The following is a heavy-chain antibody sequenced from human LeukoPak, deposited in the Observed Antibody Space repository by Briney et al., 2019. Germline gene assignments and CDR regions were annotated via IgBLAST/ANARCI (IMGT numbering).Heavy chain of an antibody. Sequence: GGSLTLSCAASGFTFSNYWINWVRQAPGKGLEWVANMNEYGSEKYYVDSVRGRFTIPRDNAENSLFLHMNSLRVEDTAVYRCARVLYGSRVNVIDSWGPGTLVTVSS. CDR3: ARVLYGSRVNVIDS. D-gene: IGHD2-2*01. CDR1: GFTFSNYW. CDR2: MNEYGSEK. J-gene: IGHJ4*02. V-gene: IGHV3-7*01.